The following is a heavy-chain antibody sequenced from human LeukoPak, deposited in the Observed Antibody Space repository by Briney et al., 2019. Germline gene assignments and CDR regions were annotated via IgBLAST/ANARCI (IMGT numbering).Heavy chain of an antibody. Sequence: PGGSRRLSCAASGFSFSDYNMNWVRQAPGKGLEWVAYISSSSSTTHYADSVTGRFSISRDNAKSSLYLQMNSLRVEDTAVYYCARDLYSGSYYDFDYWGQGTLVTVSS. D-gene: IGHD1-26*01. CDR3: ARDLYSGSYYDFDY. CDR2: ISSSSSTT. J-gene: IGHJ4*02. CDR1: GFSFSDYN. V-gene: IGHV3-48*01.